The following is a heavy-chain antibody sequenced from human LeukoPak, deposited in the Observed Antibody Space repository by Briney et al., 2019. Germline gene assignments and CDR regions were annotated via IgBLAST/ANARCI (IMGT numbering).Heavy chain of an antibody. CDR3: ARAPTVLVGYCSSSSCQADC. J-gene: IGHJ4*02. Sequence: GGSLRLSCEGSGFTFSSYTMIWVRQAPGKGLEWLTSISSTSSYIYYADSVKGRFTISRDNAKNSLYLQMNSLTAEDTAVYYCARAPTVLVGYCSSSSCQADCWGQGTLVTVSS. V-gene: IGHV3-21*01. CDR1: GFTFSSYT. D-gene: IGHD2-2*01. CDR2: ISSTSSYI.